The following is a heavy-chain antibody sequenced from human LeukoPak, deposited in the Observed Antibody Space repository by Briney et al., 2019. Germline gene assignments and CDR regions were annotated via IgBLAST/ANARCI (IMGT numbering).Heavy chain of an antibody. Sequence: GRSLRLSCAASGFTFSTYGMHWVRQVPGKGLEWVAVIWYDGSNKYYADSVKGRFTISRDNSKNTLYLQMNSLRAEDTAVYYCARDGPAYCGGDCYWDYWGQGTLVTVSS. D-gene: IGHD2-21*02. CDR1: GFTFSTYG. CDR3: ARDGPAYCGGDCYWDY. CDR2: IWYDGSNK. J-gene: IGHJ4*02. V-gene: IGHV3-33*01.